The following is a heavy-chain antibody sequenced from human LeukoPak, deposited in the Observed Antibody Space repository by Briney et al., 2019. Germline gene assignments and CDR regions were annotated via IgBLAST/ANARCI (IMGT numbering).Heavy chain of an antibody. CDR3: ARVGTGSDCDY. V-gene: IGHV4-59*12. CDR1: GASISTYY. CDR2: IYYRGST. Sequence: SETLSLTCTVSGASISTYYWSWIRQPPGKGLKWIGYIYYRGSTNYNPSLKSRVTISVDKSKNQFSLKLSSVTAADTAVYYCARVGTGSDCDYWGQGTLVTVSS. D-gene: IGHD2-21*01. J-gene: IGHJ4*02.